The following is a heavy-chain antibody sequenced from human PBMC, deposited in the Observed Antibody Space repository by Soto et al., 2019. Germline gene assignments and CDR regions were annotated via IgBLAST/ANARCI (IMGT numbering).Heavy chain of an antibody. CDR2: IVPMFGTR. Sequence: QVQLVQSGGEVKKPGSSVKVSCKSSGGTFNNYDLSWVRQAPGQGVAWMGGIVPMFGTRGYAQRFQGRVTITADRSTSTAHMELSSLTAEDTAVYYCARGITMVRGSSPYDCDPWWQATPVTVSS. CDR1: GGTFNNYD. V-gene: IGHV1-69*06. D-gene: IGHD3-10*01. CDR3: ARGITMVRGSSPYDCDP. J-gene: IGHJ5*02.